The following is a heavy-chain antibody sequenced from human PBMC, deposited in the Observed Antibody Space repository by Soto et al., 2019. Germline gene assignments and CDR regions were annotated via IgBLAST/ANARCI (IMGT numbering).Heavy chain of an antibody. CDR2: INSDGSST. CDR3: ARDPTVASLGLYYFDY. Sequence: GGSLRLSCAASGFTFSSYWMRWVRQAPGKGRVWVSRINSDGSSTSYADSVKGRFTISRDNAKNTLYLQMNSLRAEDTAVYYCARDPTVASLGLYYFDYWGQGTLVTVSS. D-gene: IGHD3-16*01. J-gene: IGHJ4*02. V-gene: IGHV3-74*01. CDR1: GFTFSSYW.